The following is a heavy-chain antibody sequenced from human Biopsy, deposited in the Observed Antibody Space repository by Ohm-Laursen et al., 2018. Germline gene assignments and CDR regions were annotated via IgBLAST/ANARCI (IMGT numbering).Heavy chain of an antibody. V-gene: IGHV4-39*01. CDR1: GGSVSSNTDY. J-gene: IGHJ5*02. Sequence: GTLSLTCIVSGGSVSSNTDYWAWLRQPPGKGLEWIGSIFYTGIIFYNPSLKSRVSISVDTSKNQFSLNLNSVTASDPALYYCARHPTGFWFDPWGQGTLVIVSS. CDR2: IFYTGII. CDR3: ARHPTGFWFDP.